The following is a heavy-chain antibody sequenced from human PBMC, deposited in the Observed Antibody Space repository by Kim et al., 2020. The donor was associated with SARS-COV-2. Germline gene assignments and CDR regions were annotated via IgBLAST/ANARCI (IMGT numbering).Heavy chain of an antibody. J-gene: IGHJ5*02. CDR1: GFTVSSNY. Sequence: GGSLRLSCAASGFTVSSNYMSWVRQAPGKGLEWVSVIYSGGSTYYADSVKGRFTISRDNSKNTLYLQMNSLRAEDTAVYYCASLYSSSYGWFDPWGQGTLVTVSS. D-gene: IGHD6-13*01. CDR3: ASLYSSSYGWFDP. CDR2: IYSGGST. V-gene: IGHV3-53*01.